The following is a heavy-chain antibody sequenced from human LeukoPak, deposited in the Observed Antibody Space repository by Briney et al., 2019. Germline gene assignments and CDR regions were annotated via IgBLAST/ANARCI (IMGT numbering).Heavy chain of an antibody. CDR3: ARRVVVTAIQDYFDY. D-gene: IGHD2-21*02. J-gene: IGHJ4*02. Sequence: GESLKISCRSSGHDFTSYWIAWVRQLPGKGLEWMGSIHPSDSETQYGPSFQGQVTISADNSISTAYLQWSRLKASDTAMYYCARRVVVTAIQDYFDYWGQGTLVTVSS. V-gene: IGHV5-51*01. CDR2: IHPSDSET. CDR1: GHDFTSYW.